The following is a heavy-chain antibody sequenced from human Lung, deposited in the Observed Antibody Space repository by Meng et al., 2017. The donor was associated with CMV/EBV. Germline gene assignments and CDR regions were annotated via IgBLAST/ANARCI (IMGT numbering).Heavy chain of an antibody. V-gene: IGHV4-4*02. D-gene: IGHD6-19*01. CDR3: ARVGQWLPIDY. Sequence: GQLPRSGPGLVNPSGTLSLTCAVSGGSISSSSWWRWVRQPPGKGLEWIGEIYHSGRTNYNPSLKSRVTISVDKSKNQFSLNLSSVTAADTAVYYCARVGQWLPIDYWGQGTLVTVSS. CDR2: IYHSGRT. CDR1: GGSISSSSW. J-gene: IGHJ4*02.